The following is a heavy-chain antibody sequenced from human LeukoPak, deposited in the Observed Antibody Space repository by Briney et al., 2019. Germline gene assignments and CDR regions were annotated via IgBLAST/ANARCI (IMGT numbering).Heavy chain of an antibody. V-gene: IGHV3-30*04. CDR3: ARQMTSTRLFDS. Sequence: GGSLRLSCVASGFMFIDHAFHWVRQSPDKGLEWVALIGSDGSKKYYADSVQGRFTVSRENSKNTLFLQMNTLRADDTAVYFCARQMTSTRLFDSWGQGTLVTVSS. D-gene: IGHD5/OR15-5a*01. J-gene: IGHJ4*02. CDR2: IGSDGSKK. CDR1: GFMFIDHA.